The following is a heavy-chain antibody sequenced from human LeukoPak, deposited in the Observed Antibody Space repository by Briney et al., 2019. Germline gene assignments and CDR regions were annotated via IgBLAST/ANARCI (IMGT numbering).Heavy chain of an antibody. D-gene: IGHD1-26*01. CDR1: GGSFSGYY. J-gene: IGHJ4*02. Sequence: SETLSLTCAVYGGSFSGYYWGWIRQPPGKGLEWIGSIYHSGSTYYNPSLKSRVTMSVDTSKNQFSLKVSSVTAADTAVYYCARYSGSYPPFDYWGQGTLVTVSS. CDR2: IYHSGST. V-gene: IGHV4-38-2*01. CDR3: ARYSGSYPPFDY.